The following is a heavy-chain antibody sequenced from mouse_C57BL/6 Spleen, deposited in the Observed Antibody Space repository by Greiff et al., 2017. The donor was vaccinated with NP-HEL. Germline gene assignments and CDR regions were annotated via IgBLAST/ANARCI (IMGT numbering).Heavy chain of an antibody. V-gene: IGHV1-64*01. CDR2: IHPNSGST. D-gene: IGHD4-1*01. Sequence: VQLQESGAELVKPGASVKLSCKASGYTFTSYWMHWVKQRPGQGLEWIGMIHPNSGSTNYNEKFKSKATLTVDKSSSTAYMQLSSLTSEDSAVYYCARPWDYVDYWGQGTTLTVSS. J-gene: IGHJ2*01. CDR1: GYTFTSYW. CDR3: ARPWDYVDY.